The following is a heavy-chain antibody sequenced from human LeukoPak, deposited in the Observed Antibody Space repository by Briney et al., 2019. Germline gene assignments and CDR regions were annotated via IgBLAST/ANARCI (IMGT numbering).Heavy chain of an antibody. D-gene: IGHD3-3*01. CDR1: GYSISIAYY. V-gene: IGHV4-38-2*02. J-gene: IGHJ4*02. Sequence: SETLSLTCTVSGYSISIAYYWGWIRQPPGKGLEWIGNIYRNGNTYYSPSLTSRVTISLDTSRNQFSLKLSSVTAADTAVYYCAGGDDFDLFDYWGQGTLVTVSS. CDR3: AGGDDFDLFDY. CDR2: IYRNGNT.